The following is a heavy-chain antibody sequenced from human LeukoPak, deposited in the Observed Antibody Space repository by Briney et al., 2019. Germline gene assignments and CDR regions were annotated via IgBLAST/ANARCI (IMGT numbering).Heavy chain of an antibody. CDR2: ISAYNGNT. Sequence: ASVKVSCKASGYTFTSYGISWVRQAPGQGLEWMGWISAYNGNTNYAQKLQGRVTMTTDTSTSTAYTELRSLRSDDTAVYYCARDATRSPPTSGSYYWWGQGTLVTVSS. V-gene: IGHV1-18*01. CDR1: GYTFTSYG. CDR3: ARDATRSPPTSGSYYW. J-gene: IGHJ4*02. D-gene: IGHD1-26*01.